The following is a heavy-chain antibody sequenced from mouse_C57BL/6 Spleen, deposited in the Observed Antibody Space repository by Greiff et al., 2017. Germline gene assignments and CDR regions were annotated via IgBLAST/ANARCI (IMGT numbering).Heavy chain of an antibody. Sequence: VKVVESGAELVRPGASVTLSCKASGFTFTDYEMPWVKQTPVHGLEWIGAIDPVTGGTAYNQKVKGKAILAADKSSSTAYMELRSLTSEDSAVYYCTREKAMITRAMDYWGQGTSVTVSS. CDR1: GFTFTDYE. CDR3: TREKAMITRAMDY. CDR2: IDPVTGGT. V-gene: IGHV1-15*01. D-gene: IGHD2-4*01. J-gene: IGHJ4*01.